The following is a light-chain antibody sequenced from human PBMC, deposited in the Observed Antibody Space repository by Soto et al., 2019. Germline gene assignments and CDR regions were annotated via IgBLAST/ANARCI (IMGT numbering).Light chain of an antibody. V-gene: IGLV2-14*01. CDR3: SSYATSSPYV. Sequence: SVLTRPASVSGSPGQSITISCPGTSSDVGGYNYVSWYQQHPGKAPKLMIYDVSNRPSGVSNRFSGSKSGNTASLTISGLQAEDEADYYCSSYATSSPYVFGTGTKVTVL. CDR2: DVS. CDR1: SSDVGGYNY. J-gene: IGLJ1*01.